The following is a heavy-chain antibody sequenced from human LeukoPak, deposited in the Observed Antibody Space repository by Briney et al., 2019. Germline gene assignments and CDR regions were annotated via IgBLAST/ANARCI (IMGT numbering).Heavy chain of an antibody. V-gene: IGHV1-18*01. CDR3: ARRVVKLGLSYGDGADPNFDY. D-gene: IGHD4-17*01. J-gene: IGHJ4*02. CDR2: ISAYNGNT. CDR1: GYTFTSYG. Sequence: GASVKVSCKASGYTFTSYGISWVRQAPGQGLEWMGWISAYNGNTNYAQKLQGRVTMTTDTSTSTAYMELRSLRSDDTAVYYCARRVVKLGLSYGDGADPNFDYWGQGTLVTVSS.